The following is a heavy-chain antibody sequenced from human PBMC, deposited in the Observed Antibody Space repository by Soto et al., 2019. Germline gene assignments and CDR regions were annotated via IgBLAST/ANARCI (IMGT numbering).Heavy chain of an antibody. D-gene: IGHD6-13*01. J-gene: IGHJ6*02. V-gene: IGHV3-30*18. CDR3: ANALFSISSWQVYGMDV. Sequence: PGGSLRLSCAASGFTFSSYGMHWVRQAPGKGLEWVAVISYDGSNKYYADSVKGRFTISRDNSKNTLYLQMNSLRAEDTAVYYCANALFSISSWQVYGMDVWGQGTTVTVSS. CDR1: GFTFSSYG. CDR2: ISYDGSNK.